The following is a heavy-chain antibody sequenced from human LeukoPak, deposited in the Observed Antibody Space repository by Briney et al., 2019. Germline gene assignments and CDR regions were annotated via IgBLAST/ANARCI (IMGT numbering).Heavy chain of an antibody. CDR1: GGSISSSSYY. D-gene: IGHD4-17*01. V-gene: IGHV4-39*07. Sequence: SETLSLTCTVSGGSISSSSYYWGWIRQPPGKGLEWIGSIYYSGSTYYNPSLKSRVTISVDTSKNQFSLKLSSVTAADTAIYYCTRLHPYDYGDYSFDSWGQGTLVTVSS. J-gene: IGHJ4*02. CDR2: IYYSGST. CDR3: TRLHPYDYGDYSFDS.